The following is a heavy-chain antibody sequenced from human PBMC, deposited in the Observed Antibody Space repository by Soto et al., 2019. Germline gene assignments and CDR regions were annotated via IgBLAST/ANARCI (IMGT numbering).Heavy chain of an antibody. D-gene: IGHD3-3*01. CDR2: VYYSGSP. CDR1: GTSVSNYY. CDR3: ARDRGTYYFLSRQRLGWFDP. Sequence: QLQESGPGLVKPSEPLSINCTVSGTSVSNYYWSWIRQPPGTGLEWIGHVYYSGSPTYNPSLKSRVTLALDTSTNQVSPNLNSVTAAYMAIYYCARDRGTYYFLSRQRLGWFDPWGQGTLVTVSS. J-gene: IGHJ5*02. V-gene: IGHV4-59*02.